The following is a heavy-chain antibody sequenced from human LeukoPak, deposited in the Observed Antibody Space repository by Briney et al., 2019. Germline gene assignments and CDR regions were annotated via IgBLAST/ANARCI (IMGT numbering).Heavy chain of an antibody. CDR3: ARWYSSGWYSDY. V-gene: IGHV3-21*06. CDR2: VSGTSEYI. J-gene: IGHJ4*02. CDR1: GFSFSAYS. Sequence: PGGSLRLSCAASGFSFSAYSMIWVRQAPGKGLEWVSSVSGTSEYIYYADSVRGRFTISRDNAKNTVYLQMNSLRAEDTAVYYCARWYSSGWYSDYWGRGTLVTVSS. D-gene: IGHD6-19*01.